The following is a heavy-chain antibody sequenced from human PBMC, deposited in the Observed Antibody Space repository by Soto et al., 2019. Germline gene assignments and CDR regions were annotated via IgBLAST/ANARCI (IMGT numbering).Heavy chain of an antibody. CDR1: GFTISGRS. Sequence: GGSLRLSCAASGFTISGRSMHWVRQAPGKGLVWVSGIDNAGTDSTYADSVKGRFTSSRDNAKNMLYLQMNSLRGEDTAVYYCARGWFGPDVWGKGTTVTVSS. D-gene: IGHD3-10*01. CDR3: ARGWFGPDV. CDR2: IDNAGTDS. J-gene: IGHJ6*03. V-gene: IGHV3-74*01.